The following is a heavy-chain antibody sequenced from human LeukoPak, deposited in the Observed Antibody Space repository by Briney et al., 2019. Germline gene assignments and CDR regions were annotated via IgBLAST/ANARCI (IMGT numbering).Heavy chain of an antibody. CDR2: MNPNSGNT. V-gene: IGHV1-8*03. CDR1: GYTFTSYD. CDR3: ATRTDYSNSKRPFDY. D-gene: IGHD4-11*01. Sequence: ASVKVSCKASGYTFTSYDINWVRQATGQGLEWMGCMNPNSGNTGYAQKFQGRVTITRNTSISTAYMELSSLRSEDTAVYYCATRTDYSNSKRPFDYWGQGTLVTVSS. J-gene: IGHJ4*02.